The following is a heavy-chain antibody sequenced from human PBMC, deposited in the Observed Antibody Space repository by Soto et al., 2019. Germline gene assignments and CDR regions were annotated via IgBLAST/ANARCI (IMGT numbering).Heavy chain of an antibody. J-gene: IGHJ6*02. Sequence: ESGPTLVNPTQTLTLTCTFSGFSLSTSGMCVSWIRQPPGKALEWLARIDWDDDKYYSTSLKTRLTISKDTSKNQVVLTMTNMDPVDTATYYCARASYSSSWLPPSRALEEYQGWYYYYGMDVWGQGTTVTVSS. D-gene: IGHD6-13*01. V-gene: IGHV2-70*11. CDR3: ARASYSSSWLPPSRALEEYQGWYYYYGMDV. CDR2: IDWDDDK. CDR1: GFSLSTSGMC.